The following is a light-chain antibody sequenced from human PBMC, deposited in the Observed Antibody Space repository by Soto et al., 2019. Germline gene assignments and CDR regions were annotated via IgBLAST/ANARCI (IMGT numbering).Light chain of an antibody. Sequence: EIVLTQSLGTLSLSPGEIATLSCRAIQSVISSYLAWYQQKPGQAPRLLIYGAYSSASGIQERFSGSGSGTGFTLTISRVEPEDFALYYGQRYGMSINFGQGKRLEMK. CDR1: QSVISSY. J-gene: IGKJ5*01. CDR2: GAY. CDR3: QRYGMSIN. V-gene: IGKV3-20*01.